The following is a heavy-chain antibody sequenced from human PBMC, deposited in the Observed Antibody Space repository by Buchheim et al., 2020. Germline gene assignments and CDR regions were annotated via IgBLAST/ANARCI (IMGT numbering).Heavy chain of an antibody. V-gene: IGHV4-59*01. Sequence: QVQLQESGPGLVKPSEPLPLTCTVSGGSISSYYWSWIRQPPGKGLEWIGYIYYSGSTNYNPSLKSRVTISVDTSKNQFSLKLSSVTAADTAVYYCTRASYYYYYYMGVWGKGTT. J-gene: IGHJ6*03. CDR2: IYYSGST. CDR3: TRASYYYYYYMGV. CDR1: GGSISSYY.